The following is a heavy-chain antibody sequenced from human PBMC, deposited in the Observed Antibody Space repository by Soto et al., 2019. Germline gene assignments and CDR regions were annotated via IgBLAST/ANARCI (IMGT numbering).Heavy chain of an antibody. J-gene: IGHJ4*02. D-gene: IGHD1-26*01. CDR3: ASHPVSGSLHFDS. CDR2: ISAYNGDT. CDR1: GYTFNTYG. V-gene: IGHV1-18*04. Sequence: GASVKVSCKASGYTFNTYGVSWVRQAPGQGLEWMGRISAYNGDTNYAQKPQGRLTMTTDTSTRTAYMELRSLRSDDTAVYYCASHPVSGSLHFDSWGQGTLVTVSS.